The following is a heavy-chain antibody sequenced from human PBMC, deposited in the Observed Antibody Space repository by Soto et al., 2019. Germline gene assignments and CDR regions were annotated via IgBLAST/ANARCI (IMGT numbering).Heavy chain of an antibody. Sequence: GGSLRLSCAASGFTFSSYGMHWVRQAPGKGLEWVAVITYGGSNKYYADSVKGRFTISRDNSKSTLYLQMNSLRAEDAALYFCAKGGLIVPTIGLLRLDYSGQGTLVTVSS. CDR3: AKGGLIVPTIGLLRLDY. CDR1: GFTFSSYG. J-gene: IGHJ4*02. V-gene: IGHV3-30*18. D-gene: IGHD5-12*01. CDR2: ITYGGSNK.